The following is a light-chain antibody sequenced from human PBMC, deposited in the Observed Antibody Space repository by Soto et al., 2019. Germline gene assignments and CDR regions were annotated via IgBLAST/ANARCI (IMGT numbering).Light chain of an antibody. CDR2: DAS. V-gene: IGKV1-5*01. CDR1: QTISSW. CDR3: QHYKAFSPWT. J-gene: IGKJ1*01. Sequence: DIQMTQSPSTLSGSVGDRVTITCRASQTISSWLAWYQQKPGKAPKLLIYDASSLESGVPSRMSGSGSGTEFTLTITNLQPDDSATYYCQHYKAFSPWTFGQGTKVDIK.